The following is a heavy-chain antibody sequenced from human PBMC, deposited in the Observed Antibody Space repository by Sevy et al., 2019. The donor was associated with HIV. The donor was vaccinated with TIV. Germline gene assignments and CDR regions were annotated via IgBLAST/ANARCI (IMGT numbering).Heavy chain of an antibody. Sequence: GGSLRLSCEASGFTFGSYWMNWVRQAPGKGLEWVANIKQAGSEKNYVDSVKGRFTISRDNAKNSLYLQMNSLRAEDTAVYYCVREPSYDFWSAYSGGAFPIWGQGATVTVSS. D-gene: IGHD3-3*01. CDR2: IKQAGSEK. CDR3: VREPSYDFWSAYSGGAFPI. J-gene: IGHJ3*02. V-gene: IGHV3-7*01. CDR1: GFTFGSYW.